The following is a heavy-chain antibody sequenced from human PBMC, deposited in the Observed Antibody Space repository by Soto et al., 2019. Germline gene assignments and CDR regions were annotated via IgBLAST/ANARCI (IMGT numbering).Heavy chain of an antibody. V-gene: IGHV4-39*01. CDR2: IYYSGST. J-gene: IGHJ4*02. D-gene: IGHD3-16*02. CDR1: GGSISSSSYY. Sequence: SETLSLTCTVSGGSISSSSYYWGWIRQPPGKGLEWIGSIYYSGSTYYNPSLKSRVTISVDTSKNQFSLKLSSVTAADTAVYYCARHWGSYRRHLDYWGQGTLVTVSS. CDR3: ARHWGSYRRHLDY.